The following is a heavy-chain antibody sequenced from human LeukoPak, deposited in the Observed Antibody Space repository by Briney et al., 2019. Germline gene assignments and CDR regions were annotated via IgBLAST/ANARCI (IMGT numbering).Heavy chain of an antibody. CDR2: INHSGST. Sequence: PSETLSLTCAVYGGSFSGYYWSWIRQPPGKGLEWIGEINHSGSTNYNPSLKSRVTISVDTSKNQFSLELSSVTAADTAVYYCARGRRRGSYYYYYGMDVWGKGTTVTVSS. V-gene: IGHV4-34*01. J-gene: IGHJ6*04. CDR1: GGSFSGYY. D-gene: IGHD3-10*01. CDR3: ARGRRRGSYYYYYGMDV.